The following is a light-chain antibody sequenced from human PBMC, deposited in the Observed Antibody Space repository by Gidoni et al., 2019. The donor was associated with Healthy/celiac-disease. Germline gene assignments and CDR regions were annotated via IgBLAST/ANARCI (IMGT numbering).Light chain of an antibody. V-gene: IGLV2-14*04. CDR1: SSDVGGYNY. Sequence: GQSITISCTGTSSDVGGYNYVSWYQQHPGKAPKLMIYDVSNRPSGVSNRFSGSKSGNTASLTISGLQAEDEADYYCSSYTSSSTVVFGGGTKLTVL. CDR2: DVS. J-gene: IGLJ2*01. CDR3: SSYTSSSTVV.